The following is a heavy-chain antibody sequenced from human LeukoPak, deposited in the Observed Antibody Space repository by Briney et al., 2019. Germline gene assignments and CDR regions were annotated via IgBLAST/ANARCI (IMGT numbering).Heavy chain of an antibody. CDR2: MTESGDYI. D-gene: IGHD2-15*01. J-gene: IGHJ3*02. V-gene: IGHV3-21*01. Sequence: GGSLRLSCAASGFTFSSYTMNWVRRAPGKGPEWVASMTESGDYIYYADSVKGRFTNSRDNAKNSLHLPMNSLRVEDTAVYFCVTEGYCRGGSCSSDAFDIWGQGTMVIVSS. CDR1: GFTFSSYT. CDR3: VTEGYCRGGSCSSDAFDI.